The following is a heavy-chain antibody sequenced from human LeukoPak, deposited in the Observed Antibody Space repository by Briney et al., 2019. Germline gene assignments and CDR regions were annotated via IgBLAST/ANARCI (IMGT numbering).Heavy chain of an antibody. J-gene: IGHJ4*02. CDR2: ISESGGVT. V-gene: IGHV3-23*01. D-gene: IGHD2-8*01. CDR3: AKDTSIGKYCTNGVCSPFDY. CDR1: GFTFSSYA. Sequence: GGSLRLSCAASGFTFSSYAMSWVRQAPGKGLEWVSSISESGGVTYYADSVKGRFTISRDNSRNTLYLQMISLRPEDTAVYYCAKDTSIGKYCTNGVCSPFDYWGQGTLVTVSS.